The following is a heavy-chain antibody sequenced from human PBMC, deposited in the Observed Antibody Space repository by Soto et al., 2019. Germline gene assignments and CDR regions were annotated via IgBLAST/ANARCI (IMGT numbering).Heavy chain of an antibody. J-gene: IGHJ3*02. CDR3: ARVSKGINWGFAFDI. V-gene: IGHV4-59*01. Sequence: QVQLQESGPGLVKPSETLSLTCTVSGGSISSYYWSWIRQPPGKGLEWIGYIYYSGSTNYNPSLKSRVTISVDTSKNQFSLKLSSVTAADTAVYYCARVSKGINWGFAFDIWGQGTMVTVSS. D-gene: IGHD7-27*01. CDR1: GGSISSYY. CDR2: IYYSGST.